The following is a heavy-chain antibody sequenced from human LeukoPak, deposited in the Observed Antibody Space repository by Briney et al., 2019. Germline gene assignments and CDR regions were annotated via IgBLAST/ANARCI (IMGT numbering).Heavy chain of an antibody. CDR3: ARPQTYYFGSGSYYDY. J-gene: IGHJ4*02. Sequence: GGSLRLSCAASGFTYSRYAMSWVRQAPGKGLEGVSAISGSGGSTYYADSVKGRFTISRDNSKNTLYLQMNSLRAEDTAVYYCARPQTYYFGSGSYYDYWGQGTLVTVSS. V-gene: IGHV3-23*01. CDR2: ISGSGGST. D-gene: IGHD3-10*01. CDR1: GFTYSRYA.